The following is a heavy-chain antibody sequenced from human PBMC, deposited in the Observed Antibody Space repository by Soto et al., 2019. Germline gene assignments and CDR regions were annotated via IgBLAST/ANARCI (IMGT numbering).Heavy chain of an antibody. V-gene: IGHV3-48*01. CDR2: ISSSSSTI. J-gene: IGHJ5*02. D-gene: IGHD6-13*01. CDR1: GFTFSSYS. CDR3: ARHPERIAQIGWFDP. Sequence: EVQLVESGGGLVQPGGSLRLSCAASGFTFSSYSMNWVRQAPGKGLEWVSYISSSSSTIYYADSVKGRFTISRDNAKNSLYLQMKSLRAEDTAVYYCARHPERIAQIGWFDPWGQGTLVTVSP.